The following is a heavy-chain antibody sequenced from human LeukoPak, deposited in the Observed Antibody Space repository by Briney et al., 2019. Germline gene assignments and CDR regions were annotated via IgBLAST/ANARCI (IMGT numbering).Heavy chain of an antibody. CDR1: GFTFSSYG. CDR3: ARGWAGFDY. CDR2: INQDGSEK. D-gene: IGHD1-14*01. V-gene: IGHV3-7*01. Sequence: PGGSLRLSCAASGFTFSSYGMSWVRQVPGKGLEWVAKINQDGSEKYYVDSVKGRFTISRDTAKNSLYLQMNSLRAEDTAVYSCARGWAGFDYWGQGTLVTVSS. J-gene: IGHJ4*02.